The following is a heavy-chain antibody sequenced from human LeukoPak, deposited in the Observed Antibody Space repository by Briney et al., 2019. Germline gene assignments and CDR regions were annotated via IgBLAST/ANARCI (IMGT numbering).Heavy chain of an antibody. CDR1: GDSISSYY. J-gene: IGHJ5*02. Sequence: SETLSLTCTVSGDSISSYYWSWIRQPPGKGLEWIGYILYSGSTNYNPSLKSRVTISVDTSKKQFSLKLSSVTAADTAVYYCARYLIVVVPAAMDNWFDPWGQGTLVTVSS. CDR2: ILYSGST. V-gene: IGHV4-59*01. D-gene: IGHD2-2*01. CDR3: ARYLIVVVPAAMDNWFDP.